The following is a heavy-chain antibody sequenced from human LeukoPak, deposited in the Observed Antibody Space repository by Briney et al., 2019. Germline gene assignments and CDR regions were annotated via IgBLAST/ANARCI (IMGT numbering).Heavy chain of an antibody. D-gene: IGHD3-16*01. Sequence: SVKVSCKASGGTFISYAISWVRQAPGQGLEWMGGIIPIFGTANYAQKFQGRVTITADESTSTAYMELSSLRSEDTAVYYCASGGLHGGNWFDPWGQGTLVTVSS. CDR1: GGTFISYA. CDR3: ASGGLHGGNWFDP. J-gene: IGHJ5*02. CDR2: IIPIFGTA. V-gene: IGHV1-69*13.